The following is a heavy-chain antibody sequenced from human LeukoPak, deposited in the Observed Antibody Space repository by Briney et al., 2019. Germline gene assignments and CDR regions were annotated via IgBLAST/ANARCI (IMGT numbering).Heavy chain of an antibody. CDR1: GFTFSSYA. V-gene: IGHV3-30*01. CDR2: ISYDGSNK. J-gene: IGHJ4*02. Sequence: GRSLRLSCAASGFTFSSYAMHWVRQAPGKGLEWVAVISYDGSNKYYADSVKGRFTISRDNSKNTLYLQMNSLRAEATAVYYCARVSDILTTVVVPAAIYLDYWGQGTLVTVSS. D-gene: IGHD2-2*02. CDR3: ARVSDILTTVVVPAAIYLDY.